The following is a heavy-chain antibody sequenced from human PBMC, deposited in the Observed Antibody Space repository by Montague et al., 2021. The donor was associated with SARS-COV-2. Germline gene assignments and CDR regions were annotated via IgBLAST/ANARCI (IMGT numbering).Heavy chain of an antibody. V-gene: IGHV3-74*01. Sequence: SLRLSCAASGFTFSSYWMHWVRQAPGKGLVWVSRINSDGSSTSYADSVKGRFTISRDNAKNTLYLQMNSLRAEDTAVYYCTTRIVVVTYFDYWGQGTLVTVSS. CDR3: TTRIVVVTYFDY. CDR1: GFTFSSYW. D-gene: IGHD2-21*02. CDR2: INSDGSST. J-gene: IGHJ4*02.